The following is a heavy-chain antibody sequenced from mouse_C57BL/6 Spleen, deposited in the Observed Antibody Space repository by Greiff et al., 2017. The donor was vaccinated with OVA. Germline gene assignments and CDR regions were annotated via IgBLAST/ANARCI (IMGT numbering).Heavy chain of an antibody. CDR3: ARSPDYYGSSVDYFDY. V-gene: IGHV8-12*01. CDR1: GFSLSTSGMG. CDR2: IYWDDDK. Sequence: QVTLKESGPGILQSSQTLSLTCSFSGFSLSTSGMGVSWIRQPSGKGLEWLAHIYWDDDKRYNPSLKSRLTISKDTSRNQVFLKITSVDTADTATYYCARSPDYYGSSVDYFDYWGQGTTLTVSS. D-gene: IGHD1-1*01. J-gene: IGHJ2*01.